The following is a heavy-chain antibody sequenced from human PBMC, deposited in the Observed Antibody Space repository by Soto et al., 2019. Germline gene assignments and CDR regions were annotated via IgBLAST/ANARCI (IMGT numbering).Heavy chain of an antibody. CDR2: ISSSSTTI. D-gene: IGHD3-16*02. Sequence: EVQLVESGGGLVQPGGSLRLSCAASGFTFSSYGMNWVRQAPGKGLEWVSYISSSSTTIYYADSVKGRFTISRDNAKNSLYLQMNSLRAEDTAVYYCARSMITFGGVIDYWGQGTLVTVSS. CDR1: GFTFSSYG. V-gene: IGHV3-48*01. J-gene: IGHJ4*02. CDR3: ARSMITFGGVIDY.